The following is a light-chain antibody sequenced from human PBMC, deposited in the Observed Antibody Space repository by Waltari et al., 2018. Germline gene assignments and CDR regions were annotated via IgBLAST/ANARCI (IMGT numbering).Light chain of an antibody. CDR3: QQSYSTRWT. CDR2: AAS. CDR1: QSISSY. V-gene: IGKV1-39*01. Sequence: DIQMTQSPFSLSASVGDRVTLTCRASQSISSYLNWYQQKPGRAPKILIYAASSLQSGVPSRFSGSGSGTDFTLTISSLQPEDFATYYCQQSYSTRWTFGQGTKVEIK. J-gene: IGKJ1*01.